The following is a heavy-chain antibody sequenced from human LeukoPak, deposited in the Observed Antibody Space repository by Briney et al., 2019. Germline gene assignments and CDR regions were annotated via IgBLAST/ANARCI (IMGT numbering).Heavy chain of an antibody. CDR2: VFYTEST. Sequence: PSETLSLTCTVSGDSISSYYWSWIRQPPGKGLEWIGYVFYTESTNYNPSLKSRVTFSVDMSKNQFSLRLRSVTAADTAVYYCARGRSNPSAWFDPWGQETLVTVSS. J-gene: IGHJ5*02. CDR3: ARGRSNPSAWFDP. CDR1: GDSISSYY. V-gene: IGHV4-59*01.